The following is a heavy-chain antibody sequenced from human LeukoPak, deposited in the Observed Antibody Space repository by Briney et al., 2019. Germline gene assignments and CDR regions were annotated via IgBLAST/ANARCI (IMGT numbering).Heavy chain of an antibody. J-gene: IGHJ4*02. CDR2: ISAYNGNT. CDR3: ARNSLWFGELLAKRYFDY. V-gene: IGHV1-18*01. D-gene: IGHD3-10*01. Sequence: GASVKVSCKASGYTFTSYGISWVRQAPGQGLEWMGWISAYNGNTNYAQKLQGRVTMTTDTSTSTACMELRSLRSDDTAVYYCARNSLWFGELLAKRYFDYWGQGTLVTVSS. CDR1: GYTFTSYG.